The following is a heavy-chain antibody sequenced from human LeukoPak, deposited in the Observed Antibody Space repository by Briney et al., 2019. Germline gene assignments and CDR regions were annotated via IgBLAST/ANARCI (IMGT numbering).Heavy chain of an antibody. V-gene: IGHV3-53*01. D-gene: IGHD3-3*02. CDR2: IHGDGRT. CDR1: GFTVTTNY. CDR3: ATTGGYWTGIFDR. J-gene: IGHJ4*02. Sequence: GGSLRLSCAASGFTVTTNYMTWVRQAPGKGLEWVSGIHGDGRTYYADSVKSRFTISRDSSKNTLYLQMNSLRAEDTAVYYCATTGGYWTGIFDRWGQGTLVTVSS.